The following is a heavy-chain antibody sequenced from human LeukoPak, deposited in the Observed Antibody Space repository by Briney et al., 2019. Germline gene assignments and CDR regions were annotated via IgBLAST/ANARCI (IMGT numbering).Heavy chain of an antibody. CDR3: ARSGTLSFFDY. J-gene: IGHJ4*02. CDR1: GFSVSSNY. CDR2: IYNARIT. Sequence: GGSLRLSCAASGFSVSSNYMSWVRQPPGKGLEWVSVIYNARITFYTDRVKGRFPMSGDNTKSTLYLQMNSLRAEDPSGYCCARSGTLSFFDYWGQGTMVTVSS. V-gene: IGHV3-66*01.